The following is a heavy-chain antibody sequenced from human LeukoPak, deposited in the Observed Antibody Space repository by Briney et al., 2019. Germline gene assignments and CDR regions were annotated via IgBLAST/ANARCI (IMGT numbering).Heavy chain of an antibody. CDR1: GFTFSSFA. Sequence: GGYLRLSCAASGFTFSSFAMNWVRQAPEKGLEWVSAISGSGDTTYYADSVKGRFTISRDNSKNTLYLQMNSLGAEDTAVYYCAKDLRSSPRGQHFWGQGTLATVSS. CDR2: ISGSGDTT. J-gene: IGHJ4*02. V-gene: IGHV3-23*01. D-gene: IGHD3-10*01. CDR3: AKDLRSSPRGQHF.